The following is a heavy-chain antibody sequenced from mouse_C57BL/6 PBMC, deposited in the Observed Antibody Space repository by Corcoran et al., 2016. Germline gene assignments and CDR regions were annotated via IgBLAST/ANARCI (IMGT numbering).Heavy chain of an antibody. CDR2: INPNNGGT. Sequence: EVQLQQSGPELVKPGASVKISCKASGYTFTDYYMNWVKQSHGKSLEWIGDINPNNGGTSYNQKFKGKATLTVDKSSSTAYMELRSLTSEDSAVYYCARREAVYYYGSSYAWFAYWGQGTLVTVSA. CDR1: GYTFTDYY. J-gene: IGHJ3*01. D-gene: IGHD1-1*01. CDR3: ARREAVYYYGSSYAWFAY. V-gene: IGHV1-26*01.